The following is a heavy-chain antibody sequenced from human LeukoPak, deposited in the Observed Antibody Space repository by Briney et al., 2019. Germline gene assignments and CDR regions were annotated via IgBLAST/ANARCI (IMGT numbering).Heavy chain of an antibody. D-gene: IGHD3-22*01. Sequence: PGGSLRLSCAASGFTFSSYEMNWVRQAPGKGLEWVSYISSSSSTIYYADSVKGRFTISRDNAKNSLYLQMNSLRAEDTAVYYCARDRARGSSGYVGFYYYYMDVWGKGTTVTVSS. CDR3: ARDRARGSSGYVGFYYYYMDV. V-gene: IGHV3-48*03. CDR1: GFTFSSYE. J-gene: IGHJ6*03. CDR2: ISSSSSTI.